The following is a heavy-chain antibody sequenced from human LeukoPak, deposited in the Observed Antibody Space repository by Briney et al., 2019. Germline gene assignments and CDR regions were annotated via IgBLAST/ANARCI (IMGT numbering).Heavy chain of an antibody. Sequence: GESLQISFEGSGYTFRSYWIGWVRPMPGKDLEWMGMIYPGDSDTRYSPSFQGQVTFSADLSLNTAYLQWSSLEASDTAIYYCTRRSQACSSGSCYVVSWGQGTQGTVS. V-gene: IGHV5-51*01. CDR3: TRRSQACSSGSCYVVS. J-gene: IGHJ5*01. D-gene: IGHD2-15*01. CDR2: IYPGDSDT. CDR1: GYTFRSYW.